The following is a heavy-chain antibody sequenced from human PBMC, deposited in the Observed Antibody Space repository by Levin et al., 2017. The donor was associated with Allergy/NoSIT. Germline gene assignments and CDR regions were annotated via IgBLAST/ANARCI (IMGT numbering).Heavy chain of an antibody. CDR3: ARWSRPGMDGDFDY. D-gene: IGHD3-10*01. CDR1: GDTFSSYY. J-gene: IGHJ4*02. V-gene: IGHV4-59*01. Sequence: PSETLSLTCAVSGDTFSSYYWSWIRQPPGKGLEWIGEIYSRGSTNYNPSLKSRVTMSFDTSKNQFSLRLSSGTAADTAVYYCARWSRPGMDGDFDYWGQGTLVTVSS. CDR2: IYSRGST.